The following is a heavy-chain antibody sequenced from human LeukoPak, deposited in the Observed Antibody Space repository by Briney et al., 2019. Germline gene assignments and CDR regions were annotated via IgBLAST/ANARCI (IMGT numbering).Heavy chain of an antibody. CDR3: TKGKGDQGWY. Sequence: GGSLRLSCTASGFTFGDFAMSWFRQAPGKGLEWVGFIRTKGYGGTTEYAASVKGRFTISRDDSKSIAYLQMNSPKTEDTAVYYCTKGKGDQGWYWGQGTLVTVSS. D-gene: IGHD2-15*01. V-gene: IGHV3-49*03. CDR1: GFTFGDFA. J-gene: IGHJ4*02. CDR2: IRTKGYGGTT.